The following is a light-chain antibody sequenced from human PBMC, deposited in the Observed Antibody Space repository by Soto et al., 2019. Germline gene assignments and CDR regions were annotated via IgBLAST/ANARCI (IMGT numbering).Light chain of an antibody. CDR2: GNN. CDR3: QSYDSSLSGSV. CDR1: SSNIGAGYD. J-gene: IGLJ2*01. Sequence: QPVLTQPPSVSGARGQRVTISCTGSSSNIGAGYDVHWYQQVPGTAPKLLIYGNNNRPSGVPDRFSGSKSGTSASLAITGLQAEDEADYYCQSYDSSLSGSVFGGGTKLTVL. V-gene: IGLV1-40*01.